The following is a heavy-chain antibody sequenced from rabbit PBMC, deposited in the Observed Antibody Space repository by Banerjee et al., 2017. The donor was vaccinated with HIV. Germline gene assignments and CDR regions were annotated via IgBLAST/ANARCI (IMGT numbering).Heavy chain of an antibody. CDR3: AGRDGGYDL. CDR1: GFDFSSSY. CDR2: IYTGSGST. V-gene: IGHV1S45*01. D-gene: IGHD1-1*01. J-gene: IGHJ4*01. Sequence: QEQLEESGGGLVQPEGSLTLTCTASGFDFSSSYMCWVRLAPGKRPEWIACIYTGSGSTYYASWAKGRFTISKTSSTTVTLQMTSLTASDTATYFCAGRDGGYDLWGPGTLVTVS.